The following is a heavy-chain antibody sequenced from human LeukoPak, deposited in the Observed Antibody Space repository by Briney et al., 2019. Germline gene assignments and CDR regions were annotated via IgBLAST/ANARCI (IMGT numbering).Heavy chain of an antibody. CDR2: INAGNGNT. Sequence: ASVKVSCKASGYTFTSYAMHWVRQAPGQRLEWMGWINAGNGNTKYSQKFQGRVTITRDTSASTAYMELSSLRSEDTAVYYCARYFDRYSGGHDAFDIWGQGTMVTVSS. CDR1: GYTFTSYA. V-gene: IGHV1-3*01. J-gene: IGHJ3*02. CDR3: ARYFDRYSGGHDAFDI. D-gene: IGHD3-9*01.